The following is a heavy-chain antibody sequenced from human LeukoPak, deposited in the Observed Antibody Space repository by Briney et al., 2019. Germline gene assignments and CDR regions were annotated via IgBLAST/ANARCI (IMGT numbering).Heavy chain of an antibody. D-gene: IGHD1-26*01. CDR1: GVSISRSSYY. V-gene: IGHV4-39*01. CDR3: ARTPYGNWDFDL. J-gene: IGHJ2*01. CDR2: MYYSGST. Sequence: SETLSLTCAVSGVSISRSSYYWGWIRQPPGKGLEWIGSMYYSGSTYYNPSLKSRVTISVDTSKNQFSLKLSSVADADTALYYCARTPYGNWDFDLWGRGTLVTVSS.